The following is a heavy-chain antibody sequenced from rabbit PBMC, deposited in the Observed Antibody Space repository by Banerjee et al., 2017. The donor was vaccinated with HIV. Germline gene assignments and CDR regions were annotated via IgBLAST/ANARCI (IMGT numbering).Heavy chain of an antibody. D-gene: IGHD8-1*01. J-gene: IGHJ4*01. Sequence: QSLEESGGDLVKPGASLTLTCTASGFSFSSGYDMCWVRQAPGKGLEWIACIYVGSGGFTYYASWAKGRFTISKTSSTTVTLQMTSLTAADTATYFCVRDIVGSSYGDLWGPGTLVTVS. CDR3: VRDIVGSSYGDL. CDR2: IYVGSGGFT. CDR1: GFSFSSGYD. V-gene: IGHV1S40*01.